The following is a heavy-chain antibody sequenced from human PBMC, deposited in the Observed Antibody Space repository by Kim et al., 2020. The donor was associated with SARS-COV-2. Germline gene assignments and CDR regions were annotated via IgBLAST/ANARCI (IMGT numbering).Heavy chain of an antibody. D-gene: IGHD3-22*01. V-gene: IGHV4-59*01. CDR3: AREGYYDSSGYYHHDAFDI. CDR1: GGSISSYY. Sequence: SETRSLTCTVSGGSISSYYWSWIRQPPGKGLEWIAYIYYSGSTNYNPSLKSRVTISLDTSKNQFSLKLSSVTAADTAVYYCAREGYYDSSGYYHHDAFDIWGQGTMVTVSS. CDR2: IYYSGST. J-gene: IGHJ3*02.